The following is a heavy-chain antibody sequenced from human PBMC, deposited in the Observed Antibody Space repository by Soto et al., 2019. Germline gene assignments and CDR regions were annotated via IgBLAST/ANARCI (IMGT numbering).Heavy chain of an antibody. CDR3: AREMAWYGDYGGLTPYYYGMDV. V-gene: IGHV1-3*01. CDR2: INAGNGNT. Sequence: ASVKVSCKASGYTFTSYAMHWVRQAPGQRLEWMGWINAGNGNTKYSQKFQGRVTITRDTSASTAYMELSSLRSEDTAVYYCAREMAWYGDYGGLTPYYYGMDVWGQGTTVTVSS. J-gene: IGHJ6*02. CDR1: GYTFTSYA. D-gene: IGHD4-17*01.